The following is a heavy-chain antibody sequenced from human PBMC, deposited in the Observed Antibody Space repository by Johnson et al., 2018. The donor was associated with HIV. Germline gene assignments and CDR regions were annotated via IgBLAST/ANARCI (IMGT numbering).Heavy chain of an antibody. CDR1: GFSFSASA. J-gene: IGHJ3*01. CDR3: AKVGGYSYGES. D-gene: IGHD5-18*01. CDR2: IWYDGHFT. Sequence: QVQLVESGGGVVRPGRSLRLSCVASGFSFSASAIHWVRQAQGQGLEWVAVIWYDGHFTYYGESVKGRFTISRDNSKNTLYLQMNSLRAEDTAVYYCAKVGGYSYGESWGQGTMVTVSS. V-gene: IGHV3-33*06.